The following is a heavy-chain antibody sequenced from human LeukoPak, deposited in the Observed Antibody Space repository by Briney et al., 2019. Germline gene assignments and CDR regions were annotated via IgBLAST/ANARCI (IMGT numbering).Heavy chain of an antibody. J-gene: IGHJ4*02. Sequence: PGGSLRLSCAASGFTFSSYAMHWVRQAPGKALEYVSAISSNGGSTYYANSVKGRFTISRDNSKNTLYLQMGSLRAEDMAVYYCARATEGVAGRISYFDYWGQGTLVTVSS. V-gene: IGHV3-64*01. CDR3: ARATEGVAGRISYFDY. D-gene: IGHD6-19*01. CDR1: GFTFSSYA. CDR2: ISSNGGST.